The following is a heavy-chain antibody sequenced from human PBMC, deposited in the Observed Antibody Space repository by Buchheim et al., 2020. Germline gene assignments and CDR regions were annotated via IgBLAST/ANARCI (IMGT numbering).Heavy chain of an antibody. CDR1: GGSISSGDYY. D-gene: IGHD2-21*02. J-gene: IGHJ6*02. V-gene: IGHV4-30-4*01. CDR2: IYYSGST. Sequence: QVQLQESGPGLVKPSQTLSLTCTVSGGSISSGDYYWSWIRQPPEKGLEWIGYIYYSGSTYYNPSLKSRVTISVDTSKNHFSLKLSSVTAADTAVYYCARAYCGGDCSDYYYYYGMDVWGQGTT. CDR3: ARAYCGGDCSDYYYYYGMDV.